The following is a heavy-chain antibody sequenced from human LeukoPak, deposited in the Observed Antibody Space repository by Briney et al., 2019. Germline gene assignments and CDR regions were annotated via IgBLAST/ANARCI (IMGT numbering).Heavy chain of an antibody. Sequence: GGSLRLSCVVSGFTVRSNYMAWVRQAPGKGLGWVGSITLSGGSTFYADSVKGRFTTSRDNSKNTLYLQMNSLSAEDTAVYYCAKRGNPAVGHHYLDVWGKGTTVSVSS. CDR3: AKRGNPAVGHHYLDV. CDR2: ITLSGGST. J-gene: IGHJ6*03. D-gene: IGHD2-2*01. CDR1: GFTVRSNY. V-gene: IGHV3-23*01.